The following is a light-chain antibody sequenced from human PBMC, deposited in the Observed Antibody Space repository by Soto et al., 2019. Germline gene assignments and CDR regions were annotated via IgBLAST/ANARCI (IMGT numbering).Light chain of an antibody. CDR2: GVS. CDR1: QSISSSH. CDR3: QQYGTSPRT. J-gene: IGKJ1*01. V-gene: IGKV3-20*01. Sequence: EIVLTQSPGTLSLSQGERATLSCRASQSISSSHLAWYQQKPGQAPRLLIYGVSNRATGIPDRFSGSGSGTDFTLTISRLEPEDFAVYYCQQYGTSPRTFGQGTKVEIK.